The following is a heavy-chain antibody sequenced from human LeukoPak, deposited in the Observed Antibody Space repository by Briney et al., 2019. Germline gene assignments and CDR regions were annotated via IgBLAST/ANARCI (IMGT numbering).Heavy chain of an antibody. D-gene: IGHD6-13*01. CDR3: ARRGQAAGSKGAFDY. CDR1: GGSISSTSYY. Sequence: PSETLSLTCTVFGGSISSTSYYWAWIRQPPGRGLEWIGSIDYSGTTYYNPSLKSRVTISVDTSKNQFSLKLSSVAAADTAKYFCARRGQAAGSKGAFDYWGQGTLVTVSS. V-gene: IGHV4-39*01. CDR2: IDYSGTT. J-gene: IGHJ4*02.